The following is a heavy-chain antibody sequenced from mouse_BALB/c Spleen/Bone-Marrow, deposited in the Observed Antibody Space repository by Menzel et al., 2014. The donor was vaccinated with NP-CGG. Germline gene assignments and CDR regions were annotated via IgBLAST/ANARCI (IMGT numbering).Heavy chain of an antibody. CDR3: ARDRNYGSSWYFDV. V-gene: IGHV7-3*02. CDR2: IRNKANGYTT. CDR1: GFTFTDYY. D-gene: IGHD1-1*01. J-gene: IGHJ1*01. Sequence: EVQLVESGGGLVQPGGSLRLSCATSGFTFTDYYMGWVRQPPGKALEWLGFIRNKANGYTTEYSASVKGRFTISRDNSQSILYLQMNTLRAEDSATYYCARDRNYGSSWYFDVWGAGTTVTVSS.